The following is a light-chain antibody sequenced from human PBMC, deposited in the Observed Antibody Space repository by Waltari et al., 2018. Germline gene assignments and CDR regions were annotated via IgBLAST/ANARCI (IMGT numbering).Light chain of an antibody. V-gene: IGLV2-14*01. CDR2: DVN. J-gene: IGLJ2*01. Sequence: QSALTQPASVSGSPGQSITIPSPGPRSGLGAYNYVPWHQQHPGKATKVMIYDVNSRPSGVSNRFSGSKSGNTASLTISGLQAEDEADYYCSSYTSSNTLVVFGGGTKLTVL. CDR3: SSYTSSNTLVV. CDR1: RSGLGAYNY.